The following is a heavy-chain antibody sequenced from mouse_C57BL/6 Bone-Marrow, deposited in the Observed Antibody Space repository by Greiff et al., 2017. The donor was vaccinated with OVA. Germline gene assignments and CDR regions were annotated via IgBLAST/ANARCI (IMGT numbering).Heavy chain of an antibody. CDR1: GFNIKDDY. Sequence: VQLQQSGAELARPGASVKLSCTASGFNIKDDYMHWVKQRPEQGLEWIGWIDPENGDTEYASKFQGKATITADTSSNTAYLQLSSLTSEDTAVYYCTTRYGSRSWFAYWGQGTLVTVSA. CDR3: TTRYGSRSWFAY. V-gene: IGHV14-4*01. CDR2: IDPENGDT. J-gene: IGHJ3*01. D-gene: IGHD1-1*01.